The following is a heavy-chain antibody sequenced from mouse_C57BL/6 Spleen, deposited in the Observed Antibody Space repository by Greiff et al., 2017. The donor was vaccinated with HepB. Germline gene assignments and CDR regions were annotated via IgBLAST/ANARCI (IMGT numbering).Heavy chain of an antibody. Sequence: VQLQQPGAELVKPGASVKLSCKASGYTFTSYWMHWVKQRPGQGLEWIGMIHPNSGSTNYNEKFKSKATLTVDKSSSTAYMQLSSLTSEDSAVYYCATLTGKVAWFAYWGQGTLVTVSA. CDR2: IHPNSGST. V-gene: IGHV1-64*01. CDR1: GYTFTSYW. D-gene: IGHD4-1*01. J-gene: IGHJ3*01. CDR3: ATLTGKVAWFAY.